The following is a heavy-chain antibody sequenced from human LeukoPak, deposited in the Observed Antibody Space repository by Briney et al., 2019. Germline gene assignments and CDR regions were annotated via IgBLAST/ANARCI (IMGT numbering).Heavy chain of an antibody. Sequence: SETLSLTCTVSGGSISSGGYYGSWIRQHPGKGLEWIGYIYYSGSTYYNPSLKSQVTISVDTSKNQCSLKLSSVTAADTAVYYCASSPVVITTLSYYYYGMDVWGQGTTVTVSS. V-gene: IGHV4-31*01. CDR3: ASSPVVITTLSYYYYGMDV. J-gene: IGHJ6*02. CDR2: IYYSGST. D-gene: IGHD3-22*01. CDR1: GGSISSGGYY.